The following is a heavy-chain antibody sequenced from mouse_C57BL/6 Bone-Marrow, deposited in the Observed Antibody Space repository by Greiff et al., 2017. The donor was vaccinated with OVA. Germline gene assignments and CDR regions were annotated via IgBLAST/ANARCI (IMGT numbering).Heavy chain of an antibody. CDR2: IYPGDVDT. D-gene: IGHD2-4*01. CDR1: GYAFTNSW. Sequence: LVEPGASVKISCKASGYAFTNSWMNWVKQRPGKGLEWIGRIYPGDVDTNYNGNFKGKATLTADKSSSTAYMQLSSLTSEDSAVYFCAREDDYDWYFDVWGTGTTVTVSS. CDR3: AREDDYDWYFDV. V-gene: IGHV1-82*01. J-gene: IGHJ1*03.